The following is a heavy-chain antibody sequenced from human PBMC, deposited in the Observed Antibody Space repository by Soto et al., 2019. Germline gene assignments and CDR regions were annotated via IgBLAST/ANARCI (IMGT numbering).Heavy chain of an antibody. CDR2: FDPEDGET. V-gene: IGHV1-24*01. Sequence: GASVKVSCKVSGYTLTELSMHWVRQAPGKGLEWMGGFDPEDGETIYARISSDGTTTTYADSANGRFTVSRDNAANTLYLQMSRLRAGDTVLFYCAREYYGFLTVYYNASGGQGPRVTVPS. CDR1: GYTLTELS. J-gene: IGHJ4*02. CDR3: RLRAGDTVLFYCAREYYGFLTVYYNAS. D-gene: IGHD2-15*01.